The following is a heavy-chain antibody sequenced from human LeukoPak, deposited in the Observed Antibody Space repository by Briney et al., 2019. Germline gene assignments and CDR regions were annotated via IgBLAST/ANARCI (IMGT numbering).Heavy chain of an antibody. J-gene: IGHJ4*02. Sequence: KPGGSLRLSCAASGFTFSSYGMHWIRQPPGKGLEWIGEINHSGSTNYNPSLKSRVTISVDTSKNQFSLKLSSVTAADTAVYYCARGIYGSVNWGQGTLVTVSS. CDR1: GFTFSSYG. V-gene: IGHV4-34*01. CDR3: ARGIYGSVN. D-gene: IGHD3-10*01. CDR2: INHSGST.